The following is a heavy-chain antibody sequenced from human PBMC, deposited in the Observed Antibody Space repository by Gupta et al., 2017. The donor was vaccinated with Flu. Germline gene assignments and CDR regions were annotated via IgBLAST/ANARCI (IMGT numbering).Heavy chain of an antibody. V-gene: IGHV3-23*01. J-gene: IGHJ4*02. D-gene: IGHD2-21*02. CDR1: GLTYSDYA. CDR2: VGAGGNRT. Sequence: EVQLLESGVGVVQRGECLRLSCVVAGLTYSDYAMNWVRKAPGKGLECPSTVGAGGNRTYDEDSVMRRFTTSEDNYKTTIYLQINSISGDDTAVYFWAKYRTVNSARDYWGQGALVTVSA. CDR3: AKYRTVNSARDY.